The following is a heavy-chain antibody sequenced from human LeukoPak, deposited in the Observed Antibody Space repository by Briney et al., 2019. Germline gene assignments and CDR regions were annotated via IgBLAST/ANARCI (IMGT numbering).Heavy chain of an antibody. D-gene: IGHD3-10*01. J-gene: IGHJ4*02. V-gene: IGHV5-10-1*01. CDR3: ARHPPNYYGSGSFCY. CDR2: IDPSDSYT. Sequence: GESLKLSCKGSGYSFTIYWISWVRQMPGKGLEWMGRIDPSDSYTNYSPSFQGHVTISADKSISTAYLQWSSLKASDTAMYYCARHPPNYYGSGSFCYWGQGTLVTVSS. CDR1: GYSFTIYW.